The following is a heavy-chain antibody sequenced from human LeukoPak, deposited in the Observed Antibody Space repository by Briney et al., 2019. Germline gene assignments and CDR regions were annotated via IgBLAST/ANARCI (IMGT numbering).Heavy chain of an antibody. CDR2: IYYSGST. CDR1: GGSISSGGYY. V-gene: IGHV4-61*08. CDR3: ARTYYDILTGYPHGFDP. J-gene: IGHJ5*02. D-gene: IGHD3-9*01. Sequence: ASETLSLTCTVSGGSISSGGYYWSWIRQPPGKGLEWIGYIYYSGSTNYNPSLKSRVTISVDTSKNQFSLKLSSVTAADTAVYYCARTYYDILTGYPHGFDPWGQGTLVTVSS.